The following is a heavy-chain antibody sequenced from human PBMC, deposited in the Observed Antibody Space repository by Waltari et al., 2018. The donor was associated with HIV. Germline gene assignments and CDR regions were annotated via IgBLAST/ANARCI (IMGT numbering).Heavy chain of an antibody. D-gene: IGHD1-26*01. CDR3: TRVRGSYVGH. Sequence: EVQLVESGGGLVKPGRSLSLSCTASGFTFGDYAMSWFRQAAGKGLEWVGFIRSKTYGGTTEYAASVKGRFTISRDDSKSIAYLQMNSLKTEDTAVYYCTRVRGSYVGHWGQGTLVTVSS. J-gene: IGHJ4*02. CDR1: GFTFGDYA. V-gene: IGHV3-49*05. CDR2: IRSKTYGGTT.